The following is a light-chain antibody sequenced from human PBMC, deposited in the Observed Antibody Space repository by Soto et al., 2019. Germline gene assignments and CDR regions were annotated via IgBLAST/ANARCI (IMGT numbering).Light chain of an antibody. J-gene: IGKJ1*01. CDR2: GTS. Sequence: EVVLTQSPGTLSLSPGERATLSCRASQFVSSSFLAWYQQKPGQAPRLLTHGTSNRATGIPVRFSGSGSGTDFTLTISRLEPEDFALYYCQQYDKSPWTFGQGTKVEIK. V-gene: IGKV3-20*01. CDR1: QFVSSSF. CDR3: QQYDKSPWT.